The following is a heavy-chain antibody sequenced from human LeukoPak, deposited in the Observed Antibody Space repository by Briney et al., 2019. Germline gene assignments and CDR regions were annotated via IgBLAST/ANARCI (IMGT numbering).Heavy chain of an antibody. D-gene: IGHD3-22*01. Sequence: GGSLRLSCAASGFTFSSYSMNWVRQAPGKGPEWVSFISTSSSYIHNADSVKGRFTISRDNAENSLYLQMNSLRAEDTAVYYCAKGGSKYDSSGYVDYWGQGTLVTVSS. CDR3: AKGGSKYDSSGYVDY. J-gene: IGHJ4*02. V-gene: IGHV3-21*01. CDR2: ISTSSSYI. CDR1: GFTFSSYS.